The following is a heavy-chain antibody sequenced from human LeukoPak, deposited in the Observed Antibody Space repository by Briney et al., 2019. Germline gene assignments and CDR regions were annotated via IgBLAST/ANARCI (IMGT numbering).Heavy chain of an antibody. CDR1: GYTFTNYY. Sequence: ASVTVSCKASGYTFTNYYMYWVRLAPGQGLEGIGWISPNIVGTNYAQKCHGRDTMTRDSSNSTAYMELSRLRSDDTAVYYCARGSVGDNWFDPWGQGTLVTVSS. CDR3: ARGSVGDNWFDP. CDR2: ISPNIVGT. J-gene: IGHJ5*02. V-gene: IGHV1-2*02.